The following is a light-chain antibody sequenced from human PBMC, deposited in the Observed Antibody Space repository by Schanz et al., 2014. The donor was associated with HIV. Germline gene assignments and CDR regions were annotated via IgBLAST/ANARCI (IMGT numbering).Light chain of an antibody. V-gene: IGKV3D-15*01. Sequence: EIVMTQTPATLSVSPGERATLSCRASQSVSRYLAWYQQKPGQAPRLLIYDAFNRATGIPARFSGSGSGTDFTLTISRLEPEDFATYYCQHYDISRGTFGGGTRVEIK. CDR1: QSVSRY. CDR3: QHYDISRGT. CDR2: DAF. J-gene: IGKJ4*01.